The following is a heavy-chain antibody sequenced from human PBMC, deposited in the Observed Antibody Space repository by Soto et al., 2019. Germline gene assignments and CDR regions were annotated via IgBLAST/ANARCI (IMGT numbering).Heavy chain of an antibody. J-gene: IGHJ4*02. V-gene: IGHV4-59*01. CDR1: GGSISTYY. CDR2: IYYTGNT. D-gene: IGHD3-3*01. CDR3: ARGFYVLRFLARIPHFDY. Sequence: SETLSLTCTVSGGSISTYYWNWIRQPPGKGLEWIGYIYYTGNTNYNPSLKSRVTISVDTSKNQFSLKLRSVTAADTAVYYCARGFYVLRFLARIPHFDYWAQGTLVTVSS.